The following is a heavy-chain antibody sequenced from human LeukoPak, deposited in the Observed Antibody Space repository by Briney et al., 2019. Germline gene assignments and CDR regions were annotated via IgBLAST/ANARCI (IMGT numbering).Heavy chain of an antibody. V-gene: IGHV4-59*01. D-gene: IGHD6-6*01. CDR1: GGSISTYY. CDR3: ARGGAARLHFQN. J-gene: IGHJ1*01. Sequence: SETLSLTCTVSGGSISTYYWNWIRQPPGRGLEWIGYIYHSGSTNYNPSLQSRVTLSVDTSKNQFSLNLNSVTAADTAVYYCARGGAARLHFQNWGQGTLVTVSS. CDR2: IYHSGST.